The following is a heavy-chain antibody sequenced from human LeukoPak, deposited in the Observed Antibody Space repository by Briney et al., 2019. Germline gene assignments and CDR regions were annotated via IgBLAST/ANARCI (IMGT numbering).Heavy chain of an antibody. D-gene: IGHD3-16*02. CDR3: ARDKLGLGELSLYDQ. CDR2: LNPNSGGT. CDR1: GYTLTGYY. J-gene: IGHJ5*02. Sequence: ASVKVSCKASGYTLTGYYMHWVRPAPGQGLKWMGWLNPNSGGTKYAQKFQGRVTMTRDTSISTAYMELSRLRSDDTAMYYCARDKLGLGELSLYDQWGQGTLVTVFS. V-gene: IGHV1-2*02.